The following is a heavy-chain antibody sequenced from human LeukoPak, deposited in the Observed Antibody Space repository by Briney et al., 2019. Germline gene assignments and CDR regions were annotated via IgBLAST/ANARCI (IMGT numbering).Heavy chain of an antibody. CDR2: ISYDGSNK. V-gene: IGHV3-30*03. D-gene: IGHD6-19*01. J-gene: IGHJ4*02. CDR1: GFTFSSYG. CDR3: AREIKAVAGTGGFDY. Sequence: GRSLRLSCAASGFTFSSYGMHWVRQAPGKGLEWVAVISYDGSNKYYADSVKGRFTISRDNSKNTLYLQMNSLRAEDTAVYYCAREIKAVAGTGGFDYWGQGTLVTVSS.